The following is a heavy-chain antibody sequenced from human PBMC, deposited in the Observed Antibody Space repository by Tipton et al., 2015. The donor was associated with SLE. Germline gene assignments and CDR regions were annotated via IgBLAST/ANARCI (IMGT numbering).Heavy chain of an antibody. CDR3: ARRSVVGAFDI. Sequence: LRLSCTVSGGSISSGSYYWSWIRQPPGKGLEWIGEINHSGSTNYNPSLKSRVTISVDTSKNQFSLKLSSVTAADTAVYYCARRSVVGAFDIWGQGTMVTVSS. V-gene: IGHV4-39*07. CDR1: GGSISSGSYY. CDR2: INHSGST. D-gene: IGHD1-26*01. J-gene: IGHJ3*02.